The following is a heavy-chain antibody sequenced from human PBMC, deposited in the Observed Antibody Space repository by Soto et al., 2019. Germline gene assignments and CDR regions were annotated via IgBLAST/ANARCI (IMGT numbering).Heavy chain of an antibody. Sequence: EVQLVESGGGLVQPGGSLRLSCAASGFTFSSYSMNWVRQAPGKGLEWVSYISSSSNTIYYADSVKGRVTISRDNAKNSLYLQMNSLRAEDTAVYHCARENPTRGGGAFDLWGQGTMVTVYS. CDR1: GFTFSSYS. J-gene: IGHJ3*01. D-gene: IGHD3-16*01. V-gene: IGHV3-48*01. CDR2: ISSSSNTI. CDR3: ARENPTRGGGAFDL.